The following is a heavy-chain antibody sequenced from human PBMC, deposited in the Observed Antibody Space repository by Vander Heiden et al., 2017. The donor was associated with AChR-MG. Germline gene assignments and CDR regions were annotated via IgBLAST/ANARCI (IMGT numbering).Heavy chain of an antibody. J-gene: IGHJ4*02. V-gene: IGHV3-7*01. Sequence: EVQLVESGGDLVPPGGSLRPSCTAYGFTFSSTDWMSWVRQAPGKGLEWVAIIQQDVSVQYYVESVRGRFTISRDNAENSLFLQMDSLRPEDTAVYYCARDRGSHWGQGTLVTVSS. CDR3: ARDRGSH. CDR1: GFTFSSTDW. CDR2: IQQDVSVQ. D-gene: IGHD3-10*01.